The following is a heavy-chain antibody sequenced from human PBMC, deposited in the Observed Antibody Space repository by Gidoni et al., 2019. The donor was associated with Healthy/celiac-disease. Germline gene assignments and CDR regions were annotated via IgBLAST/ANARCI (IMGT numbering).Heavy chain of an antibody. J-gene: IGHJ5*02. D-gene: IGHD4-17*01. CDR2: ISSSSSTI. V-gene: IGHV3-48*01. CDR3: ARDGPVTTSDWFDP. CDR1: GFTFSSYS. Sequence: EVQLVESGGGLVQPGGSLSLSCAASGFTFSSYSMNWVRQAPGKGLEWVSYISSSSSTIYYADSVKGRFTISRDNAKNSLYLQMNSLRAEDTAVYYCARDGPVTTSDWFDPWGQGTLVTVSS.